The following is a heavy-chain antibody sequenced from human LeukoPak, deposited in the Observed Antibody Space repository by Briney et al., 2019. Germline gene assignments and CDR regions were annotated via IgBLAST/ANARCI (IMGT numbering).Heavy chain of an antibody. Sequence: SETLSLTCTVSGGSISSRGYYWGWIRQPPGKGLEWIGEIHHSGSTNYNPSLKSRVTISVDTSKNQFSLKLSSVTAADTAVYYCASLNYYDSSGLGAYWGQGTLVTVSS. V-gene: IGHV4-39*01. D-gene: IGHD3-22*01. CDR3: ASLNYYDSSGLGAY. CDR1: GGSISSRGYY. J-gene: IGHJ4*02. CDR2: IHHSGST.